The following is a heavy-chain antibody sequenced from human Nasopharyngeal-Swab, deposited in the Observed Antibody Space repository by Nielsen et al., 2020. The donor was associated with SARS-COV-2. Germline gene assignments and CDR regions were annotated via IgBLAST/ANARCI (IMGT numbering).Heavy chain of an antibody. CDR2: IYTNGGT. J-gene: IGHJ4*02. V-gene: IGHV4-61*02. CDR1: GCSLRSGDYY. D-gene: IGHD6-6*01. CDR3: VRDWSSPSKTAFDY. Sequence: SETLSLTCDVFGCSLRSGDYYWSWIRQPAGEGLEWIGRIYTNGGTNYNPSLTSRVTISVDMSKTQFPLKLTSVTDADTAVYYCVRDWSSPSKTAFDYWGQGILVTVSS.